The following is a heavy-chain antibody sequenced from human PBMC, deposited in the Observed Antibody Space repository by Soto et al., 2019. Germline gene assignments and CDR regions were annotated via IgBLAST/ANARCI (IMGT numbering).Heavy chain of an antibody. CDR3: AHLLWFGESYGMDV. CDR1: GGSISSYY. Sequence: SETLSLTCTVSGGSISSYYWSWIRQPPGKGLEWIGYIYYSGSTNYNTSLKSRVTISVDTSKNQFSLKLSSVNAAATVVYYCAHLLWFGESYGMDVWGQGTTVTVSS. J-gene: IGHJ6*02. CDR2: IYYSGST. D-gene: IGHD3-10*01. V-gene: IGHV4-59*01.